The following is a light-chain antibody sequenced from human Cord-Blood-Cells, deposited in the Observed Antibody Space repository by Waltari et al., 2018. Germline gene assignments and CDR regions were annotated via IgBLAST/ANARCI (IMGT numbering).Light chain of an antibody. CDR3: QAWDSSSVV. J-gene: IGLJ2*01. V-gene: IGLV3-1*01. Sequence: SYELTQPPSVSVSPGQTASITCSGDNLGDKYACWYQQKQGQSPVLVIYKATKRPSGIPERFSGSNSRNTATLTISGTQAMDEADYYGQAWDSSSVVFGGGTKLTVL. CDR1: NLGDKY. CDR2: KAT.